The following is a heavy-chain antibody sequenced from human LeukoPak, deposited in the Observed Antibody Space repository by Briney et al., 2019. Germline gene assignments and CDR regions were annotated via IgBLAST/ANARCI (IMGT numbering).Heavy chain of an antibody. CDR1: TFTFSSYG. D-gene: IGHD6-19*01. CDR2: IQYDGSKR. V-gene: IGHV3-30*02. Sequence: PGGSLRLSCVASTFTFSSYGMHWVRPAPGKGLEWVAFIQYDGSKRYYSDSVKDRFTISRDNSKNTLYLQMNNLRPDDTALYFCANTMYSSAWSPFDYWGRGTLVTVSS. J-gene: IGHJ4*02. CDR3: ANTMYSSAWSPFDY.